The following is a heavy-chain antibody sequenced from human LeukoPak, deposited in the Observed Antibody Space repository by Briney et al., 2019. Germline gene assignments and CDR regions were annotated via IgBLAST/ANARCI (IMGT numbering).Heavy chain of an antibody. CDR2: MNPNSGNT. D-gene: IGHD3-9*01. J-gene: IGHJ6*02. Sequence: ASVKVSCKASGYTFTSYDINWVRQATGQGLEWMGWMNPNSGNTGYAQKFQGRVTMTRNTSISTAYMELSSLRSEDTAVYYCARGRQRYVDWLLSPQLYYYYGMDVWGQGTTVTVSS. V-gene: IGHV1-8*01. CDR1: GYTFTSYD. CDR3: ARGRQRYVDWLLSPQLYYYYGMDV.